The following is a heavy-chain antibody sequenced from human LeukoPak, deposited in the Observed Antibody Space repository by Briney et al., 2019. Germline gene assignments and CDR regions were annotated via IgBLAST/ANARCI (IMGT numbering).Heavy chain of an antibody. CDR1: GFTFCSYA. CDR3: AKDGPIVGARPFDY. V-gene: IGHV3-23*01. Sequence: GGSLRLSCAAPGFTFCSYAMSWGRQAPGEGVGGVSAISGSGGSTYYADSVKGRFTISRDNSKNTLYLQMNSLRAEDTAVYYCAKDGPIVGARPFDYWGQGTLVTVSS. J-gene: IGHJ4*02. CDR2: ISGSGGST. D-gene: IGHD1-26*01.